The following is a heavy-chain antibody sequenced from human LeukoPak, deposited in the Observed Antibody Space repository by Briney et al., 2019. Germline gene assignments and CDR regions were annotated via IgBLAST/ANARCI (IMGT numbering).Heavy chain of an antibody. Sequence: KPGESLKISCKGSGYSFTNYWIGWVRQMPGKGLEWMGIIHPGDSGTRYSPSFQGQVTISADKSINTAYLQWNSLKASDTAMYYCARHVAPYSGNYMTDYWGQGTLVTVSS. CDR2: IHPGDSGT. D-gene: IGHD1-26*01. CDR1: GYSFTNYW. J-gene: IGHJ4*02. CDR3: ARHVAPYSGNYMTDY. V-gene: IGHV5-51*01.